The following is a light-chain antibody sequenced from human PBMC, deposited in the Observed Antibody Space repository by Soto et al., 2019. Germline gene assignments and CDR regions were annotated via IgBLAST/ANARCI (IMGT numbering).Light chain of an antibody. Sequence: QSVLTQPPSVSGAPGQRVTISCTGTSSTIGANYDVHWYQHLPGTAPKLLIYGTTNRPSGVPDRFSGSKSGTSASLAITGLRAEDEADYYCLSYDSSLSGWVFGGGTKLTVL. CDR1: SSTIGANYD. CDR2: GTT. V-gene: IGLV1-40*01. J-gene: IGLJ3*02. CDR3: LSYDSSLSGWV.